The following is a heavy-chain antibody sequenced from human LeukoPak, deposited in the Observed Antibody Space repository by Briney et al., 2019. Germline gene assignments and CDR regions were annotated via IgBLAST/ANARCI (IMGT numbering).Heavy chain of an antibody. CDR3: ARLSIESRRPRIDY. CDR2: IYHSGGS. D-gene: IGHD2-21*01. V-gene: IGHV4-4*02. J-gene: IGHJ4*02. Sequence: SETLSLTCAVSGDSISSSIWWTWVRQPPGKGLEWSGEIYHSGGSNYNPSLKSRVTISIDKSKNQFPLTLTSVTAADPAVYYCARLSIESRRPRIDYWGQGTLVTVSS. CDR1: GDSISSSIW.